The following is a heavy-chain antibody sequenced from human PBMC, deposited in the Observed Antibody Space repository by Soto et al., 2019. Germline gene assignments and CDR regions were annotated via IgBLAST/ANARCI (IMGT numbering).Heavy chain of an antibody. CDR2: IYYSGST. V-gene: IGHV4-31*03. J-gene: IGHJ6*02. Sequence: SETLSLPCTVSGGSISSGGYYWSWIRQHPGKGLEWIGYIYYSGSTYYNPSLKSRVTISVGTSKNQFSLKLSSVTAADTAVYYCARGGYGDPTPRGGMDVWGQGTTVTVS. CDR1: GGSISSGGYY. D-gene: IGHD4-17*01. CDR3: ARGGYGDPTPRGGMDV.